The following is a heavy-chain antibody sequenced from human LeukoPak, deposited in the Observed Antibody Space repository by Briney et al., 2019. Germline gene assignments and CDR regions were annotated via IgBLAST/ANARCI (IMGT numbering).Heavy chain of an antibody. Sequence: QAGGSLRLSCAASGFTFSSYGMHWVRQAPGKGLEWVTFIRYDASNQYYAASVKGRFTISRDNSKNTLYLQMNSLRAEDTAVYYCAKTFGPSSGYYYFDYWGQGTLVTVSS. CDR2: IRYDASNQ. D-gene: IGHD3-22*01. J-gene: IGHJ4*02. CDR3: AKTFGPSSGYYYFDY. V-gene: IGHV3-30*02. CDR1: GFTFSSYG.